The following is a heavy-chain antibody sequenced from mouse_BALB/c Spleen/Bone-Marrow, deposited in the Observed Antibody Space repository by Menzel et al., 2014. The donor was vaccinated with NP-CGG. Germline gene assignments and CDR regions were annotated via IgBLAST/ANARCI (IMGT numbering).Heavy chain of an antibody. CDR1: GFTFSNFG. Sequence: EVKLVESGGGIVQSGGSRKLSCAASGFTFSNFGIHWLRQAPEKGLGWVAYISSGSTSIYYADTVKGRFTVSRDNPKNTLFLQMASLRSEDSAVYYCARNWYYFDYWGQGTTLTVSS. D-gene: IGHD4-1*01. CDR2: ISSGSTSI. CDR3: ARNWYYFDY. J-gene: IGHJ2*01. V-gene: IGHV5-17*02.